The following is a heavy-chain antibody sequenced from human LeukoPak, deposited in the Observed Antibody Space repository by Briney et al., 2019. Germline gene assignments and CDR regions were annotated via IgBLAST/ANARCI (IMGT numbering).Heavy chain of an antibody. CDR3: AKLLGYGDYYFDY. CDR2: ITSSSSYI. CDR1: GFTFSSYS. Sequence: GGSLRLSCAASGFTFSSYSMNWVRQAPGKGLEWVSSITSSSSYIYYADSVKGRFTISRDNAKNSLYLQMNSLRAEDTAVYYCAKLLGYGDYYFDYWGQGTLVTVSS. J-gene: IGHJ4*02. D-gene: IGHD4-17*01. V-gene: IGHV3-21*04.